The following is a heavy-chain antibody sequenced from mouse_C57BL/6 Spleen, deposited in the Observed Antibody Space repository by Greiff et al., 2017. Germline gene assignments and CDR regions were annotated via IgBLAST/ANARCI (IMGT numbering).Heavy chain of an antibody. Sequence: VQLQQSGPELVKPGASVKISCKASGYAFSSSWMNWVKQRPGKGLEWIGRIYPGDGDTNYNGKFKGKATLTADKSSSTAYMQLSSLTSEDSAVYFCARHLVTTVVDWYFDVWGTGTTVTVSS. CDR2: IYPGDGDT. CDR1: GYAFSSSW. CDR3: ARHLVTTVVDWYFDV. V-gene: IGHV1-82*01. D-gene: IGHD1-1*01. J-gene: IGHJ1*03.